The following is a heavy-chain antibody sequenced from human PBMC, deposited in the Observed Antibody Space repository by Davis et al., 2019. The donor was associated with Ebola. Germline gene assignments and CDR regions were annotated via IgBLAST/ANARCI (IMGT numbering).Heavy chain of an antibody. V-gene: IGHV4-34*01. J-gene: IGHJ6*02. D-gene: IGHD6-13*01. CDR3: ARVGAIAAAGAYYYYYGMDV. CDR2: INHRGST. CDR1: GGSFSGYY. Sequence: MPSETLSLTCAVYGGSFSGYYWSWIRQPPGKGLEWIGEINHRGSTNYNPSLKSRVTISVDTSKNQFSLKLSSVTAADTAVYYCARVGAIAAAGAYYYYYGMDVWGQGTTVTVSS.